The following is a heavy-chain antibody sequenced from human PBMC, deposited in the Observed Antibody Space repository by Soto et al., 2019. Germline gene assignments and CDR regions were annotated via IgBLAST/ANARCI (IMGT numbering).Heavy chain of an antibody. CDR1: GFTFSSYS. D-gene: IGHD2-21*01. J-gene: IGHJ6*03. V-gene: IGHV3-21*01. CDR2: ISSSSSYI. Sequence: GGSLRLSCAASGFTFSSYSMNWVRQAPGKGLEWVSSISSSSSYIYYADSVKGRFTISRDNAKNSLYLQMNSLRAEDTAVYYCARDDAYCGGDCYSRYYYYYMDVWGKGTTVTVSS. CDR3: ARDDAYCGGDCYSRYYYYYMDV.